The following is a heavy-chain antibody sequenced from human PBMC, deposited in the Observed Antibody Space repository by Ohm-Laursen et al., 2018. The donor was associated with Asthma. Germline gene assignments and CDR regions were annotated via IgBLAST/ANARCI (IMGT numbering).Heavy chain of an antibody. CDR3: ARGSITIFGVVTD. CDR1: GFTFSSYS. CDR2: ISSSGSTI. D-gene: IGHD3-3*01. V-gene: IGHV3-48*01. Sequence: SLRLSCAAPGFTFSSYSMNWVRQAPGKGLEWVSSISSSGSTIYYADSVEGRFTIFRDNAKNSLYLQMNSLRAEDTAVYYCARGSITIFGVVTDWGQGTLVTVSS. J-gene: IGHJ4*02.